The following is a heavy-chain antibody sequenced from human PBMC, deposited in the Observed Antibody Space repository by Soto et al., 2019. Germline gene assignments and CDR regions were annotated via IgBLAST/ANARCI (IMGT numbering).Heavy chain of an antibody. J-gene: IGHJ4*02. CDR2: IIPIFGTA. CDR3: ASRADGYRYGYENNGDY. CDR1: GGTFSSYA. D-gene: IGHD5-18*01. Sequence: QVQLVQSGAEVKKPGSSVKVSCKASGGTFSSYAISWVRQAPGQGLEWMGGIIPIFGTANYAQKFQGRVTITADKSTSTAYMELSSLRSEDTAVYYCASRADGYRYGYENNGDYWGQGTLVTVSS. V-gene: IGHV1-69*06.